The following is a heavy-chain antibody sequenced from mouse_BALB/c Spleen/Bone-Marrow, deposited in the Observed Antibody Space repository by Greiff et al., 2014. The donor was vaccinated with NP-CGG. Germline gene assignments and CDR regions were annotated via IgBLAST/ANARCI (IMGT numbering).Heavy chain of an antibody. CDR2: IDPANGNT. J-gene: IGHJ4*01. Sequence: VQLKQSGAELVKPGASVKLSCTASGFNIEDTYMHWVKQRPEQGLEWTGRIDPANGNTKYDPKFQGKATITADTSSNTAYLQLSSLTSKDTAVYYCAEITTAAYYVMDYWGQGTSVTVSS. CDR3: AEITTAAYYVMDY. V-gene: IGHV14-3*02. D-gene: IGHD1-2*01. CDR1: GFNIEDTY.